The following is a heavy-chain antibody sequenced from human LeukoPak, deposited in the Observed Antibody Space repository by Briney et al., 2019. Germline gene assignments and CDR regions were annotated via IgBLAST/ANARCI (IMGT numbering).Heavy chain of an antibody. V-gene: IGHV3-33*01. CDR3: ARDYDILTGYPTYYFDY. CDR1: GFTFSSYG. D-gene: IGHD3-9*01. Sequence: GSLRLSCAASGFTFSSYGMHWVRQAPGKGLEWVAVIWYDGSNKYYADSVKGRFTISRDNSKNTLYLQMNSLRAEDTAVYYCARDYDILTGYPTYYFDYWGQGTLVTVSS. CDR2: IWYDGSNK. J-gene: IGHJ4*02.